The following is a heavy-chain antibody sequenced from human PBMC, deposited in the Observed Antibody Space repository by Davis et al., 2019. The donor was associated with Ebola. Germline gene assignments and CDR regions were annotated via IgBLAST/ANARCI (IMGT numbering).Heavy chain of an antibody. CDR2: LGLSADT. J-gene: IGHJ3*01. V-gene: IGHV3-23*01. D-gene: IGHD2/OR15-2a*01. Sequence: GESLKISCAASGFVFSSYVMSWVRRAPGKGLEWVSTLGLSADTYYADSVKGRFTISRDNSKNTLYLQMNGLRVEDTAIYYCAKDNRNIWSEVWGQGTMLTVSS. CDR3: AKDNRNIWSEV. CDR1: GFVFSSYV.